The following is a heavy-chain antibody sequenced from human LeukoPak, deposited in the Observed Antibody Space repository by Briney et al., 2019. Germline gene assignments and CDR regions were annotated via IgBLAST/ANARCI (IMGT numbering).Heavy chain of an antibody. J-gene: IGHJ5*02. CDR1: GGSFSGYY. Sequence: SETLSLTCAVYGGSFSGYYWSWIRQPPGKGLEWIGEINHSGSTNYNPSLKSRVTISVDTSKNQFSLKLSSVTAADTAVYYCARREVTMVRGVIIAWFDPWGQGTLVTVSS. V-gene: IGHV4-34*01. CDR3: ARREVTMVRGVIIAWFDP. CDR2: INHSGST. D-gene: IGHD3-10*01.